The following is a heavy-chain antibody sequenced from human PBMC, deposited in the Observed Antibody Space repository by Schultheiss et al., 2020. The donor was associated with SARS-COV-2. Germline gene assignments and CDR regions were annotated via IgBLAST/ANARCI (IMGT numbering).Heavy chain of an antibody. V-gene: IGHV3-73*01. J-gene: IGHJ5*02. CDR2: IRSKANSYAT. Sequence: GASLKISCAASGFPFSGAAMHWVRQASGKGLEWVGRIRSKANSYATAYAASVKGRFTISRDDSKNTAYLQMNSLKTEDTAVYYCTRLNFRREFDPWGQGTLVTVSS. CDR1: GFPFSGAA. CDR3: TRLNFRREFDP. D-gene: IGHD3-10*01.